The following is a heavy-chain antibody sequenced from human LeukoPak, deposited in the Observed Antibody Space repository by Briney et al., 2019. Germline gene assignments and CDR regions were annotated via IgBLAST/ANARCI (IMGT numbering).Heavy chain of an antibody. CDR1: GGSFSGYY. J-gene: IGHJ3*02. Sequence: SETLSLTCAVYGGSFSGYYWSWIRQPPGKGLEWIGEINHSGSTNYNPSLKSRVTISVDTSKTQFSLKLSSVTAADTAVYYCAGSFYYGSGSYYNVIVGAFDIWGQGTMVTVSS. CDR2: INHSGST. CDR3: AGSFYYGSGSYYNVIVGAFDI. V-gene: IGHV4-34*01. D-gene: IGHD3-10*01.